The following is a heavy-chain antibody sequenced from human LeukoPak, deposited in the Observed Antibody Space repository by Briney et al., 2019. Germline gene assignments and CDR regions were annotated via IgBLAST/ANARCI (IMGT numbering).Heavy chain of an antibody. Sequence: GGSLRLSCAASGFTFSSYGMHWVRQAPGKGLEWVAVISYDGSNKYYADSVKGRFTISRDNSKNTLYLQMNSLRAEDTAVYYCAKNGGGYDYIYFDYWGQGTLVTVSS. D-gene: IGHD5-12*01. J-gene: IGHJ4*02. CDR3: AKNGGGYDYIYFDY. V-gene: IGHV3-30*18. CDR1: GFTFSSYG. CDR2: ISYDGSNK.